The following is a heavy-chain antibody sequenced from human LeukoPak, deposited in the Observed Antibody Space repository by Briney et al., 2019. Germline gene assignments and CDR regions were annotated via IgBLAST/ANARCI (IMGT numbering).Heavy chain of an antibody. CDR1: GGSFSGYY. D-gene: IGHD5-24*01. CDR2: INHSGST. Sequence: SETLSLTCAVYGGSFSGYYWSWIRQPPGKGLEWIGEINHSGSTNYNPSLKSRVTISVDTSKNQFSLKLSSVTAADTAVYYCARELRDGYNSLYNWFDPWGQGTLVTVSS. J-gene: IGHJ5*02. CDR3: ARELRDGYNSLYNWFDP. V-gene: IGHV4-34*01.